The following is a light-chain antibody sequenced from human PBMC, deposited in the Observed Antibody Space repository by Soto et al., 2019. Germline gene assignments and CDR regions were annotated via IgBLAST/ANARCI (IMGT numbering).Light chain of an antibody. CDR1: QSVSGY. CDR2: DAS. CDR3: QQRSNWPLIT. J-gene: IGKJ5*01. V-gene: IGKV3-11*01. Sequence: EIVMTQPPVTLSLYPGETPTLPCRASQSVSGYLVWYQQKPGQAPRLLIYDASTRAAGIPARFIGSGSGTDFTLTISSLEPEDFAIYYCQQRSNWPLITFGQGTRLEIK.